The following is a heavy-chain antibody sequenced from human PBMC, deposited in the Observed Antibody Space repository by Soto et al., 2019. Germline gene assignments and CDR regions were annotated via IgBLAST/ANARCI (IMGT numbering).Heavy chain of an antibody. V-gene: IGHV4-31*03. D-gene: IGHD2-15*01. CDR1: GGSISSGGYY. CDR3: ARGKKAATRGWFDP. Sequence: QVQLQESGPGLVKPSQTLSLTCTVSGGSISSGGYYWSWIRQHPGKGLEWIGYIYYSGSTYYNPSLKSRVTLSVDTSKNQFSLKLSSVTAADTAVYYCARGKKAATRGWFDPWGQGTLVTVSS. J-gene: IGHJ5*02. CDR2: IYYSGST.